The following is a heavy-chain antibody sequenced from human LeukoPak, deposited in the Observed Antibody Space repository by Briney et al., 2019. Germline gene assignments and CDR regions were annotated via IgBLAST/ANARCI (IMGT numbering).Heavy chain of an antibody. Sequence: GGSLRLSCAASGFTFNSYGMHWVRQAPGKGLEWVAVIWYDGSSKYYAASVKGRFTISRDKSKNTLYLQMNSLRAEDTAVYYCARSVDFWSGYQDYWGQGTLVTVSS. CDR2: IWYDGSSK. CDR3: ARSVDFWSGYQDY. J-gene: IGHJ4*02. V-gene: IGHV3-33*01. D-gene: IGHD3-3*01. CDR1: GFTFNSYG.